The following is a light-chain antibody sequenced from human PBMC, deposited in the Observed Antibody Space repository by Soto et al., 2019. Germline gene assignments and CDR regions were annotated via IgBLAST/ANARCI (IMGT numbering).Light chain of an antibody. CDR1: SSNIGSNY. J-gene: IGLJ2*01. Sequence: QSVLTQPPSASGTPGQRVTISCSGSSSNIGSNYVYWYQQLPGTAPKRLIYRNNQRPSGVPDRFSGSKSGTSASLAISGLRSEDEAYYYCAAWDDSLSGPRVVFGGGTKLTVL. CDR3: AAWDDSLSGPRVV. CDR2: RNN. V-gene: IGLV1-47*01.